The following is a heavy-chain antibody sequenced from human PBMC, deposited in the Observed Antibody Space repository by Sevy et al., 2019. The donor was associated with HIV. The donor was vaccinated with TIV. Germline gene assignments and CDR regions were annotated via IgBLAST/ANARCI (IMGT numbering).Heavy chain of an antibody. CDR3: TRELTYYDYVWGSYRYTGYYGMDV. CDR1: GFTFSGSA. Sequence: GGSLRLSCAASGFTFSGSAMHWVRQASGKGLEWVGRIRSKANSYATAYAASVKGRFTISRDDSKNTAYLQMNSLKTEDTAVYYCTRELTYYDYVWGSYRYTGYYGMDVWGLGTTVTVSS. V-gene: IGHV3-73*01. D-gene: IGHD3-16*02. CDR2: IRSKANSYAT. J-gene: IGHJ6*02.